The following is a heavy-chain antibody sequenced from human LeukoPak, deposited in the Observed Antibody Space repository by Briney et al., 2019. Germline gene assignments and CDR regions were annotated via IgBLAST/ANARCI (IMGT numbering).Heavy chain of an antibody. J-gene: IGHJ3*02. Sequence: ASVKVSCKASGYTFTSYDINWVRQATGQGLEWMGWMNPNSGNTGYAQKFQGRVTMTRNTSISTAYMELSSLRSEDTAVYYCERDKNYYDSDAFDIWGQGTMVTVSS. V-gene: IGHV1-8*01. CDR2: MNPNSGNT. CDR1: GYTFTSYD. CDR3: ERDKNYYDSDAFDI. D-gene: IGHD3-22*01.